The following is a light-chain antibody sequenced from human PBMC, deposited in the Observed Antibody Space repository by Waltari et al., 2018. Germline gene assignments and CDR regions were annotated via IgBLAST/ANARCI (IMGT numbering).Light chain of an antibody. CDR1: QSVNTY. CDR3: QQRSNWPIT. V-gene: IGKV3-11*01. Sequence: EIVLTQSPATLSLSPGARATLSCRASQSVNTYLAWYQQKPGQAPRLLIYDTSNRATGIPARFSGSGSATDFTLTISSLEPEDFAVYYCQQRSNWPITFGQGTRLEIK. J-gene: IGKJ5*01. CDR2: DTS.